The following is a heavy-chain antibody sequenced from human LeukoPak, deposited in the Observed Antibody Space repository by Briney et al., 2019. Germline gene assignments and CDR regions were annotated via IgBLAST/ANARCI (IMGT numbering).Heavy chain of an antibody. CDR1: GDSITRGDFY. CDR3: ARTDYSDFHFDY. CDR2: LYYSGST. D-gene: IGHD4-11*01. Sequence: TSETLSLTCTVSGDSITRGDFYWSWIRQQPGKGLEWIVFLYYSGSTYYSPSLKSRVTISVDTSQNQFSLKMTSVTAADTAVYYCARTDYSDFHFDYWGQGALVTVSS. J-gene: IGHJ4*02. V-gene: IGHV4-31*03.